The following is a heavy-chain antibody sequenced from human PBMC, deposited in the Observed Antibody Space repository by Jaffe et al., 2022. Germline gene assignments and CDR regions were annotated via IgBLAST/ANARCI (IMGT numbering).Heavy chain of an antibody. CDR3: ARQSTIGRGWGFDY. J-gene: IGHJ4*02. Sequence: QVQLQESGPGLVKPSETLSLTCAVSGSSISSDFDWGWIRQPPGKGLEWIGSIYHNGVTYKNPSLKSRLTISTDTSKNQFSLKLSSVTAADTAVYYCARQSTIGRGWGFDYWGQGTLVTVSS. CDR2: IYHNGVT. CDR1: GSSISSDFD. V-gene: IGHV4-38-2*01. D-gene: IGHD3-10*01.